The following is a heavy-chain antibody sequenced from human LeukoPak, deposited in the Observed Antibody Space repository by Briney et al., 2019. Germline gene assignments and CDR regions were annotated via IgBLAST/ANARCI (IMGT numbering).Heavy chain of an antibody. CDR1: GGTFSSYA. CDR2: IIPIFGTA. J-gene: IGHJ4*02. CDR3: ARHGATYYFDY. D-gene: IGHD1-26*01. Sequence: GASVKVSCKASGGTFSSYAISWVRQAPGQGLEWMGVIIPIFGTANYAQKFQGRVTITADESTSTAYMELSSLRSEDTAVYYCARHGATYYFDYWGQGTLVTVSS. V-gene: IGHV1-69*13.